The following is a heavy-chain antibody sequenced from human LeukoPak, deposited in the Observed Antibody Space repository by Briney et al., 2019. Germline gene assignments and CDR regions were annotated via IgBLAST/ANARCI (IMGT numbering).Heavy chain of an antibody. V-gene: IGHV3-53*01. Sequence: GGSLRLSCAASGFTVSSNYMSWVRQAPGKGLEWVSVIYSGGSTYYADSVKGRFTISRDNSKNTLYLQMNSLRAEDTAVYYCASTSEWELLSLDYWGQGTLVTVSS. D-gene: IGHD1-26*01. CDR3: ASTSEWELLSLDY. J-gene: IGHJ4*02. CDR1: GFTVSSNY. CDR2: IYSGGST.